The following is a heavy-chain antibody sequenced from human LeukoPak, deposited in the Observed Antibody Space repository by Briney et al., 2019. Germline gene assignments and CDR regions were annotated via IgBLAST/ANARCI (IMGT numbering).Heavy chain of an antibody. J-gene: IGHJ4*02. CDR3: AARGLVVVTANSPSDY. CDR2: IRYDGSNK. D-gene: IGHD2-21*02. Sequence: SGGSLRLSCAASGFTFSSYGMHWVRQAPGKGLEWVAFIRYDGSNKYYADSVKGRFTISRDNSKNTLYLQMNSLRAEDTAVYYCAARGLVVVTANSPSDYWGQGTLVTVSS. CDR1: GFTFSSYG. V-gene: IGHV3-30*02.